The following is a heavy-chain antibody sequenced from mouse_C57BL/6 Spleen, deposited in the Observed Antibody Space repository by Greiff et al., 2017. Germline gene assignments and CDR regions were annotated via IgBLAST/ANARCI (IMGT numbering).Heavy chain of an antibody. CDR1: GYTFTDYY. J-gene: IGHJ4*01. Sequence: VQLQQSGPVLVKPGASVKMSCKASGYTFTDYYMNWVKQSHGKGLEWIGVINPYNGGTSYNQKFKGKATLTVDKSSSTASMELNSLTSEDSAVYYCAIYDYDEGMYYWGQGTSVTVSS. D-gene: IGHD2-4*01. CDR2: INPYNGGT. CDR3: AIYDYDEGMYY. V-gene: IGHV1-19*01.